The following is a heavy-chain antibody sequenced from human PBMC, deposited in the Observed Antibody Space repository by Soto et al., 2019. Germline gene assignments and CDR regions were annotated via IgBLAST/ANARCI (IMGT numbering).Heavy chain of an antibody. CDR3: ARRKDSRGGWVYFDY. Sequence: SETLSLTCTVSGDSISDYYWIWIRQPPEKGLEWIGFAYYTGSPSYNPSLKSRVTISIDASKKQFSLNLNSVTAADTAVYYCARRKDSRGGWVYFDYWGQGILVTVSS. J-gene: IGHJ4*02. D-gene: IGHD6-19*01. CDR2: AYYTGSP. V-gene: IGHV4-59*08. CDR1: GDSISDYY.